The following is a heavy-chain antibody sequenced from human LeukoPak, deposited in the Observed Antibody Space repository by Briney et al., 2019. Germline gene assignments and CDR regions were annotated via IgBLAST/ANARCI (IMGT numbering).Heavy chain of an antibody. CDR1: GYTFTSYA. J-gene: IGHJ4*02. CDR2: INTNTGNP. Sequence: ASVKVSCKASGYTFTSYAMNWVRQAPGQGLEWMGWINTNTGNPTYAQGFTGRFVFSLDTSVSTAYLQISSLKAEDTAVYYCARLSPLWRSYFDGYNFAYWGQGTLVTVSS. V-gene: IGHV7-4-1*02. D-gene: IGHD5-24*01. CDR3: ARLSPLWRSYFDGYNFAY.